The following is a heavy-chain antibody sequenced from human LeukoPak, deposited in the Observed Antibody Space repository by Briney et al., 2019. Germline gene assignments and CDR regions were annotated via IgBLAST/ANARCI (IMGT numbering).Heavy chain of an antibody. Sequence: GGSLRLSCAASGFIFSNYAMTWVRQAPGKGLEWVSTISGSDGATYYADSVKGRFTIFRDDSKNTLYLQMNSLRAEDTAVYYCARVRSYGGFTGYYFDYWGQGTLVTVSS. D-gene: IGHD5-18*01. CDR1: GFIFSNYA. CDR2: ISGSDGAT. CDR3: ARVRSYGGFTGYYFDY. V-gene: IGHV3-23*01. J-gene: IGHJ4*02.